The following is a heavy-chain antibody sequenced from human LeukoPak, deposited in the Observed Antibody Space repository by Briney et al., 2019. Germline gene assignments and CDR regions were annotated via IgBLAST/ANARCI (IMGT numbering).Heavy chain of an antibody. J-gene: IGHJ6*03. Sequence: GGSLRLSCAASGFTFSSYEMNWVRQAPGKGLEWVSYISSSGSTIYYADSVKGRFTISRDNAKNSLYLQMNSLRAEDTAVYYCARRTPRYSGSYWDYYYYMDVWGKGTTVTISS. CDR3: ARRTPRYSGSYWDYYYYMDV. CDR2: ISSSGSTI. V-gene: IGHV3-48*03. D-gene: IGHD1-26*01. CDR1: GFTFSSYE.